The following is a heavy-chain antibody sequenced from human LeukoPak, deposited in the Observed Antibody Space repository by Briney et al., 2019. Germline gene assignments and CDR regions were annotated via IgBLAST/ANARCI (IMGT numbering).Heavy chain of an antibody. V-gene: IGHV3-21*01. CDR2: ISSSSGYI. D-gene: IGHD3-10*01. J-gene: IGHJ4*02. CDR1: GFTFSSYS. Sequence: GGSLRLSCAASGFTFSSYSMNWVRQAPGKGLEWVSSISSSSGYIYYADSVKGRFTISRDNAKNSLYLQMNSLRAEDTAVYYCGSGISMVRGVIDYWGQGTLVTVSS. CDR3: GSGISMVRGVIDY.